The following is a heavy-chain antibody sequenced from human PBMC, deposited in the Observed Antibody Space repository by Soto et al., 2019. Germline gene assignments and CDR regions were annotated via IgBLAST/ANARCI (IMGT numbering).Heavy chain of an antibody. Sequence: ASETLSLTCAVYGGSFSGYYWSWIRQPPGKGLEWIGEINHSGSTNYNPSLKSRVTISVDTSKNQFSLKLSSVTAADTAVYYCARGQWLDNYWGQGTLVTVSS. CDR3: ARGQWLDNY. J-gene: IGHJ4*02. CDR2: INHSGST. V-gene: IGHV4-34*01. D-gene: IGHD6-19*01. CDR1: GGSFSGYY.